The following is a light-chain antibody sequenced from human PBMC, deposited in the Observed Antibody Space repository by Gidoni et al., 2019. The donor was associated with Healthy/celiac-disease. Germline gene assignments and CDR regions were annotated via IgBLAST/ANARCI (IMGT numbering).Light chain of an antibody. CDR3: LQHNTYPPYT. V-gene: IGKV1-17*01. CDR2: AAS. CDR1: QGVRND. Sequence: DIQMTQSPSSLSASVGDRVTITCRASQGVRNDVSWYQQIPGRAPKRLIYAASTLHSGVPSRFSGSGFGTEFTLTISRLQPEDFAIYYCLQHNTYPPYTFGQGTELEIK. J-gene: IGKJ2*01.